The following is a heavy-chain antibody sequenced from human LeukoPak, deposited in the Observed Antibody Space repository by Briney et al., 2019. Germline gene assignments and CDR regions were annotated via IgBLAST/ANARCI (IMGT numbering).Heavy chain of an antibody. CDR2: IYYSGST. CDR3: ARDGGYYYGMDV. D-gene: IGHD3-16*01. V-gene: IGHV4-59*01. Sequence: SETLSLTCTVSGGSTSSYYWSWIRQPPGKGLEWIGYIYYSGSTNYNPSLKSRVTISVDTSKNQFSLKLSSVTAADTAVYYCARDGGYYYGMDVWGQGTTVTVSS. CDR1: GGSTSSYY. J-gene: IGHJ6*02.